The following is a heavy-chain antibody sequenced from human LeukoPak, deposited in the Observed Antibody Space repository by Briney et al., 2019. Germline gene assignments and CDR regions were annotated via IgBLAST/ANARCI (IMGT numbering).Heavy chain of an antibody. D-gene: IGHD5-12*01. CDR3: ARSGYSGYDLFDY. CDR2: IHYSGST. CDR1: GGSISSGGYS. Sequence: TPSQTLSLTCAVSGGSISSGGYSWSWIRQPPGKGLEWIGYIHYSGSTYHNPSLKSRVTMSVDTSKNQFSLKLSSVTAADTAVYYCARSGYSGYDLFDYWGQGTLVTVSS. V-gene: IGHV4-30-4*07. J-gene: IGHJ4*02.